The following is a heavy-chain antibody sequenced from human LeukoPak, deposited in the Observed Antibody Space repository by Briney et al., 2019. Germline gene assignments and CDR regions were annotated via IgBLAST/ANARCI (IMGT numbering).Heavy chain of an antibody. D-gene: IGHD2-15*01. CDR1: GFTFSSYT. V-gene: IGHV3-21*01. CDR2: ISSSSSYI. Sequence: GGSLRLSCAASGFTFSSYTMSWVRQAPGKGLEWVSSISSSSSYIYYADSVKGRLTISRDNAKNTLYLQMNSVRAEDTAVYYCGRDRMSRCCSDGSCYTHYGMDVWGEGTRVTVSS. CDR3: GRDRMSRCCSDGSCYTHYGMDV. J-gene: IGHJ6*04.